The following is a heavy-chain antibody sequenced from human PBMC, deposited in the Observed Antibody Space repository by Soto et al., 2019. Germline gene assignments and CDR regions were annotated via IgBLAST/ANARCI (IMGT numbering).Heavy chain of an antibody. J-gene: IGHJ5*02. V-gene: IGHV1-69*01. CDR1: GGAFSSYP. CDR3: ASRPVMEVAQYGNWFDP. D-gene: IGHD2-15*01. CDR2: IIPFFGTT. Sequence: QVHLVQSGAEVKKPGSSVKVSCKASGGAFSSYPINWVRQAPGQGLEWMGGIIPFFGTTHSAQKFQDRLTITEDESTSTTYMELSSLRSEDTAVYYCASRPVMEVAQYGNWFDPWGQGTLVTVSS.